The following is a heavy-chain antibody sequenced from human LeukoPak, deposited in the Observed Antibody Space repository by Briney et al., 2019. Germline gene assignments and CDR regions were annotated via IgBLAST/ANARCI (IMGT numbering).Heavy chain of an antibody. D-gene: IGHD3-10*01. J-gene: IGHJ4*02. CDR1: GGSISSYY. CDR3: ARDGGSGSYSTYYFDY. CDR2: IYTSGST. Sequence: SETLSLTCTVSGGSISSYYWSWIRQPAGKGLEWIGRIYTSGSTNYNPSLKSRVTMSVDTSKNQFSLKLSSVTAADTAVYYCARDGGSGSYSTYYFDYWGQGTLVTVSS. V-gene: IGHV4-4*07.